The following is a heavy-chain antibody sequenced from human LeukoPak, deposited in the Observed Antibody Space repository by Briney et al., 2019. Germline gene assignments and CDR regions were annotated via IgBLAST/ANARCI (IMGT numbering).Heavy chain of an antibody. CDR3: ARGTAARPRKGYYYYYMDV. J-gene: IGHJ6*03. V-gene: IGHV1-8*01. D-gene: IGHD6-6*01. Sequence: ASVKVSCKASGYTFTSYDINRVRQATGQGLEWMGWMNPNSGNTGYAQKFQGRVTMTRDTSISTAYMELSSLRSEDTAVYYCARGTAARPRKGYYYYYMDVWGKGTTVTVSS. CDR2: MNPNSGNT. CDR1: GYTFTSYD.